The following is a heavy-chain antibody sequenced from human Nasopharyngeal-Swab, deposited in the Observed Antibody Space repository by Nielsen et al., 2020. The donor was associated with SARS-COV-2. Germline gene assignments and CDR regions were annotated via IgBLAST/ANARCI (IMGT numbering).Heavy chain of an antibody. J-gene: IGHJ4*02. D-gene: IGHD6-19*01. CDR3: ARHELVAVAGYFDY. CDR2: IYYSGST. CDR1: GGSISSGDYY. Sequence: SETLSLTCTVSGGSISSGDYYWSWIRQPPGKGLEWIGYIYYSGSTYYNPSLKSRVTISVDTSKNQFSLKLSSVTAADTAVYYCARHELVAVAGYFDYWGQGTLVTVSS. V-gene: IGHV4-30-4*01.